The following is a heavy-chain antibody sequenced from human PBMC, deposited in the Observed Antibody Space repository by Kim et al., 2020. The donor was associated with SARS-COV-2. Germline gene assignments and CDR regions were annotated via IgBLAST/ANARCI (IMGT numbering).Heavy chain of an antibody. Sequence: GGSLRLSCAASGFTFSSYEMNWVRQAPGKGLEWVSYISSSGSTIYYADSVKGRFTISRDNAKNSLYLQMNSLRAEDTAVYYCASLSSKPGDYWGQGTLVTVSS. V-gene: IGHV3-48*03. CDR2: ISSSGSTI. D-gene: IGHD4-4*01. J-gene: IGHJ4*02. CDR1: GFTFSSYE. CDR3: ASLSSKPGDY.